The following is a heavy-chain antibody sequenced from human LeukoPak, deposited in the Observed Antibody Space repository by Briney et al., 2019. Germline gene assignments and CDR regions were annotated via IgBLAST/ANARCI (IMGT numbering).Heavy chain of an antibody. V-gene: IGHV4-39*07. J-gene: IGHJ3*02. D-gene: IGHD3-22*01. Sequence: SETLSLTCTVSGGSISSYYWAWIRQPPGKGLEWIGSIYYSGSTYYNPSLKSRVTISVDTSKNQFSLKLSSVTAADTAVYYCARDYDYYDSSGQWGAFDIWGQGTMVTVSS. CDR2: IYYSGST. CDR3: ARDYDYYDSSGQWGAFDI. CDR1: GGSISSYY.